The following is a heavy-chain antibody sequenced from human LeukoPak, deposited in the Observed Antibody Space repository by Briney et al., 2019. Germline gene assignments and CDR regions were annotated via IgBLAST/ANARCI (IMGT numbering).Heavy chain of an antibody. CDR2: MSASGGST. J-gene: IGHJ4*02. D-gene: IGHD1-26*01. Sequence: PGGSLRLSCAASGFTFSSYAMTWVRQAPGKGLEWVSTMSASGGSTYYADSVKGRFTISRDNSKNTLYLQMNSLRAEDTAVYYCAKDLRGRYDYRGQGTLVTVSS. CDR1: GFTFSSYA. CDR3: AKDLRGRYDY. V-gene: IGHV3-23*01.